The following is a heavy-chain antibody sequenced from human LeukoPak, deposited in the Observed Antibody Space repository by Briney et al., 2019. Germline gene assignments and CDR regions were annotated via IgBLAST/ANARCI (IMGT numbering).Heavy chain of an antibody. CDR2: ISWNSGSI. V-gene: IGHV3-9*01. Sequence: GRSLRLSCAASGFTFDDYAMHWVRQAPGKGLEWVSGISWNSGSIGYADSVKGRFTISRDNAKNSLYLQMNSLRAEDTAVYYCARRRYYFDYWGQGTLVTVSS. CDR3: ARRRYYFDY. CDR1: GFTFDDYA. J-gene: IGHJ4*02. D-gene: IGHD5-24*01.